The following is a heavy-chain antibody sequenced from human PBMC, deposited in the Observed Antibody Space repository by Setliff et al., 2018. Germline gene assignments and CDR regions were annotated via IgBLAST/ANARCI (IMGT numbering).Heavy chain of an antibody. Sequence: SVKVSCKASGGTFSSYAISWVRQAPGQGLEWMGGIIPIFGTANYAQKFQGRVTITTDESTSTAYMELSSLRSEDTAVYYCARDSRGEEDTAFNWFDPWGQGTLVTVSS. CDR1: GGTFSSYA. D-gene: IGHD5-18*01. V-gene: IGHV1-69*05. CDR2: IIPIFGTA. J-gene: IGHJ5*02. CDR3: ARDSRGEEDTAFNWFDP.